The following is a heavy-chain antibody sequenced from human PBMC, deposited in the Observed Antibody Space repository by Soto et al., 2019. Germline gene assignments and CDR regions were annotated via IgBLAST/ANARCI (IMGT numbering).Heavy chain of an antibody. CDR3: ARLPDYGTGYYYMDV. Sequence: SETLSLTCTVSGGSISSYYWSWIRQPPGKGLEWIGYIYYSGSTNYNPSLKSRVTISVDTSKNQFSLKLSSVTAADTAVYYCARLPDYGTGYYYMDVWGKGTTVTVSS. CDR2: IYYSGST. J-gene: IGHJ6*03. V-gene: IGHV4-59*01. D-gene: IGHD1-1*01. CDR1: GGSISSYY.